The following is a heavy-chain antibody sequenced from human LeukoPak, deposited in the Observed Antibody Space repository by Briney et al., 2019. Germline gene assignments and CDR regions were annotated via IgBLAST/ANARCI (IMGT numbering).Heavy chain of an antibody. CDR1: GGSISSYY. J-gene: IGHJ4*02. CDR3: ARYYYDSSGYYTFDY. V-gene: IGHV4-59*01. D-gene: IGHD3-22*01. Sequence: SETLSLTCTVSGGSISSYYWSWIRQPPGKGLEWIGYIYYSGSTNYNPSLKSRVTISVDTSKNQFSLKLSSVTAADTAVYYCARYYYDSSGYYTFDYWGRGTLVTVSS. CDR2: IYYSGST.